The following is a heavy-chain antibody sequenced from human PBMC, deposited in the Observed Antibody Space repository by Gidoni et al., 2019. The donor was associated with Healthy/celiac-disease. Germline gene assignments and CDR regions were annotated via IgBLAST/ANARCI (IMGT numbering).Heavy chain of an antibody. CDR2: INHSGST. V-gene: IGHV4-34*01. CDR3: ARGLYYYDSSGYYY. Sequence: QVQLQQWGAGLLKPSENLSLTCAAYGGSFSGYYWSWIRQPPGKGLEWIGEINHSGSTNYNPSLKSRVTISVDTSKNQFSLKLSSVTAADTAVYYCARGLYYYDSSGYYYWGQGTLVTVSS. CDR1: GGSFSGYY. J-gene: IGHJ4*02. D-gene: IGHD3-22*01.